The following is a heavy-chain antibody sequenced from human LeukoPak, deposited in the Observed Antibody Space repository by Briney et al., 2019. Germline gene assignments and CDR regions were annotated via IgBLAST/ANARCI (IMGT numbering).Heavy chain of an antibody. CDR3: ARDSLTIPDAFDI. V-gene: IGHV3-21*01. J-gene: IGHJ3*02. CDR1: GFTFSSYS. D-gene: IGHD2-15*01. Sequence: PGGSLRLSCAASGFTFSSYSMNWVRQAPGKGLEWVSSISSSSSYIYYADSVKGRFTISRDNAMNSLYLQMNSLRAEDTAVYYCARDSLTIPDAFDIWGQGTMVTVSS. CDR2: ISSSSSYI.